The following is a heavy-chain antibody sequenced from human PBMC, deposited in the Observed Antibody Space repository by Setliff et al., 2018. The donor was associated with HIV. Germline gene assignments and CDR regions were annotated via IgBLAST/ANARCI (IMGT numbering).Heavy chain of an antibody. J-gene: IGHJ4*02. CDR3: ARVTSDSSGYYWGYYFDY. CDR2: IGTIDDT. Sequence: GGSLRLSCAASGFTFSSYGMHWVRQAPGKGLEWVSAIGTIDDTYYSDSVKGRFTISRENAKNSLYLQMNGLRSEDTAVYYCARVTSDSSGYYWGYYFDYWGQGTRVTVSS. CDR1: GFTFSSYG. V-gene: IGHV3-13*01. D-gene: IGHD3-22*01.